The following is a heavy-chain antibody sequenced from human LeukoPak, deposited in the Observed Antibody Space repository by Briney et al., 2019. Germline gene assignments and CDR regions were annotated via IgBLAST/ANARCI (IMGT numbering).Heavy chain of an antibody. Sequence: ASVKVSCKASGGTFISYAISWVRQAPGQGLEWMGGIIPIFGTANYAQKFQGRVTITADESTSTAYMELSSLRSEDTAVYYCANLRRLGGELWLSYFDYWGQGTLVTVSS. V-gene: IGHV1-69*13. CDR2: IIPIFGTA. CDR3: ANLRRLGGELWLSYFDY. J-gene: IGHJ4*02. CDR1: GGTFISYA. D-gene: IGHD3-16*01.